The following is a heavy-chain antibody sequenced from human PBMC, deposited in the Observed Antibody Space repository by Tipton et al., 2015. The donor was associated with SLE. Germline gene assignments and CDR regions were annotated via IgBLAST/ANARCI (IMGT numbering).Heavy chain of an antibody. Sequence: TLSLTCNVSGDSINSGRHYWSWIRQPAGKGLEWIGRIFTSGNTNYNPPLKSRITISVDTSKNQFFLKLSSVTAADTALYYCAREESSSWFPDAFDIWGQGTMVTVSS. CDR1: GDSINSGRHY. CDR3: AREESSSWFPDAFDI. CDR2: IFTSGNT. J-gene: IGHJ3*02. V-gene: IGHV4-61*02. D-gene: IGHD6-6*01.